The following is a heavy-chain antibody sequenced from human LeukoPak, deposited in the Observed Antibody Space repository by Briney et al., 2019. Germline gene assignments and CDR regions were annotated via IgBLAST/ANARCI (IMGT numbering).Heavy chain of an antibody. V-gene: IGHV1-2*02. J-gene: IGHJ4*02. Sequence: ASVKVSCKASGYTFTGYYMHWVRQAPGQGLEWVGWINPTSGGTNYAQKFQGRVTMTRDTSISTAYMELSRLRSDDTAVYYCARGTYYYDSSGYYEGVYWGQGTLVTVSS. CDR1: GYTFTGYY. CDR2: INPTSGGT. D-gene: IGHD3-22*01. CDR3: ARGTYYYDSSGYYEGVY.